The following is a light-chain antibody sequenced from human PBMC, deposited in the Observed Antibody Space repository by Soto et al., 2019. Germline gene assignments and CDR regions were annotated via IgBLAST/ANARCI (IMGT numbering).Light chain of an antibody. J-gene: IGKJ5*01. CDR1: QSVLYSSNNKNY. CDR2: WAS. CDR3: QQHYSTPAV. Sequence: DIVMTQSPDSLAVSLGERATINCKSSQSVLYSSNNKNYLAWYQQKPGQSPKLLIYWASTRESGVPDRFSGSGSGTDVTLTISSLQAEDVAVYYCQQHYSTPAVFGQGTRLEIK. V-gene: IGKV4-1*01.